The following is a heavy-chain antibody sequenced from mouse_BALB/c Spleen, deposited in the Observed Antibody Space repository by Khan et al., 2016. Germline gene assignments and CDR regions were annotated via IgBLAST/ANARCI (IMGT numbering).Heavy chain of an antibody. D-gene: IGHD1-1*01. CDR1: GFDFSRYW. CDR2: INPDSSTI. Sequence: EVKLLESGGGLVQPGGSLKLSCAASGFDFSRYWMSWVRQAPGKGLEWIGEINPDSSTINYTPSLKDKFIISRDNAKNTLYRQMSKVRSEDTALYYCARAWYYGYLAYWGQGTLVTVSA. CDR3: ARAWYYGYLAY. J-gene: IGHJ3*01. V-gene: IGHV4-1*02.